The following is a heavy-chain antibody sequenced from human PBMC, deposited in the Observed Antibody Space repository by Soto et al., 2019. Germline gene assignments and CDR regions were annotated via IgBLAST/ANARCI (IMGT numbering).Heavy chain of an antibody. D-gene: IGHD3-10*01. Sequence: GESLKSSCKGSGYTFNSYWIAWVRQMPGEGLEWMGISYPGGTDYRYSPAFQGQVTISADRSTSTAYLNGDSMKDSDPAIYYCASGSQNSYYSDAGVEYYYGMDVWGQGTTVTVSS. CDR3: ASGSQNSYYSDAGVEYYYGMDV. CDR1: GYTFNSYW. CDR2: SYPGGTDY. J-gene: IGHJ6*02. V-gene: IGHV5-51*01.